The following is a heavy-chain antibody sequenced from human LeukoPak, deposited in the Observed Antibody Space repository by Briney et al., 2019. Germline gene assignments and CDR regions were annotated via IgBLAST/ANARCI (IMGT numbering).Heavy chain of an antibody. CDR2: ISGSSSHV. V-gene: IGHV3-21*01. CDR1: GFSFSIYN. D-gene: IGHD3-22*01. CDR3: ARDQYYSDSSGYPYDV. J-gene: IGHJ3*01. Sequence: GGSLRLSCEASGFSFSIYNMNWVRLAPGKGLEWVSSISGSSSHVWYADSVKGRFTSSRDNAKNSLYLQMSSLRVEDTAVYYCARDQYYSDSSGYPYDVWGQGTMVTVSS.